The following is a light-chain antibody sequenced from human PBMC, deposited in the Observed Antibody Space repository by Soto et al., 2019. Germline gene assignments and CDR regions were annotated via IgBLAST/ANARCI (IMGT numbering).Light chain of an antibody. CDR2: RAS. J-gene: IGKJ4*01. CDR3: QQDESSPLT. Sequence: EIVLTQSPDTLSLSPGERATLSCRASQSVSSALLAWYQQKPGQAPMLLIYRASTRATGIPDRFTGSGSGTDFTLTISRLEPEDFAVYYCQQDESSPLTFGGGTKVEIK. V-gene: IGKV3-20*01. CDR1: QSVSSAL.